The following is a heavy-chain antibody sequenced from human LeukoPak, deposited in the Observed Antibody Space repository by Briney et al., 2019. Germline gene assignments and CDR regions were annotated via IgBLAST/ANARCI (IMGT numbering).Heavy chain of an antibody. Sequence: GGSLRLSCAASGFTFNSFGMHWVRQAPGKGLECVSIIYSGGDTYYTDSVKGRFSVSRDNSKNTLYLQMNSLRVDDTAVYYCARGSCSNIRCHDAFDIWGQGTMVTVSS. D-gene: IGHD2-2*01. J-gene: IGHJ3*02. CDR1: GFTFNSFG. CDR2: IYSGGDT. CDR3: ARGSCSNIRCHDAFDI. V-gene: IGHV3-53*01.